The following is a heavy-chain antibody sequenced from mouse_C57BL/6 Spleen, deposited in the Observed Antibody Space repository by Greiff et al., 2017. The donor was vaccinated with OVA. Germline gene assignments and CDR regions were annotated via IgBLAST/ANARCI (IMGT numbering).Heavy chain of an antibody. D-gene: IGHD2-4*01. V-gene: IGHV2-9-1*01. J-gene: IGHJ2*01. CDR2: IWTGGGT. CDR3: ARNWPMITEYYFDY. Sequence: QVQLQQSGPGLVAPSQSLSITCTVSGFSLTSYAISWVRQPPGKGLEWLGVIWTGGGTNYNSALKSRLSISKDNSKSQVFLKMNSLQTDDTARYYCARNWPMITEYYFDYWGQGTTLTVSS. CDR1: GFSLTSYA.